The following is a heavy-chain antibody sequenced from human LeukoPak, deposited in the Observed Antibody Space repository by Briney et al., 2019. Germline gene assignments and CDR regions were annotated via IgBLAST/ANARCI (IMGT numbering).Heavy chain of an antibody. D-gene: IGHD3-3*01. J-gene: IGHJ6*03. CDR3: AREGDFWSGHYYYYMDV. CDR1: GFTFSSYS. V-gene: IGHV3-21*03. CDR2: ISSSSIYI. Sequence: PGGSLRLSCAASGFTFSSYSMNWVRQAPGNGLEWVSSISSSSIYIYYADSVKGRVTISRDNAKNSLSLQMNSLRAEATAVYYYAREGDFWSGHYYYYMDVWGKGTTVTVSS.